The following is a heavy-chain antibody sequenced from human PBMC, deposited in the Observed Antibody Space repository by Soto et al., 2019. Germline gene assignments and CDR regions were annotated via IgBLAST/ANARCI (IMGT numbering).Heavy chain of an antibody. CDR3: VSGRRSYFGY. Sequence: EVQLVESGGGLVQPGRSLRLSCAASGFTFDDYAMHWVRQAPGKGLEWVSGISWNSGSIGYADSVKGRFTISRDNAKNSLYLQMNSLRAEDTALYYCVSGRRSYFGYWGQGTLVTVSS. CDR2: ISWNSGSI. V-gene: IGHV3-9*01. D-gene: IGHD3-3*01. J-gene: IGHJ4*02. CDR1: GFTFDDYA.